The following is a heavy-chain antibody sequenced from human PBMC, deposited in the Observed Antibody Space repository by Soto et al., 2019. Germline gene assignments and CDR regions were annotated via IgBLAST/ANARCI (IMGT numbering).Heavy chain of an antibody. CDR1: GFTFSSYW. CDR3: ARDFYFGQIDV. CDR2: INSDGSST. V-gene: IGHV3-74*01. Sequence: GGSLRLSCAASGFTFSSYWMHWVRQAPGKGLVWVSRINSDGSSTSYADSVKGRFTISRDNAKNTLYLQMNSLRAEDMAVYHCARDFYFGQIDVWGKGTTVTVSS. D-gene: IGHD1-26*01. J-gene: IGHJ6*04.